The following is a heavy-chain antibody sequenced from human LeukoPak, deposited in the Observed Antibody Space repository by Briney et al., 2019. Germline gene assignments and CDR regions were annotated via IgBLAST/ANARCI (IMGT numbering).Heavy chain of an antibody. CDR1: GFTVSSNY. CDR3: ATLGRSYYYDSSGYYDY. J-gene: IGHJ4*02. Sequence: GGSLRLSCAASGFTVSSNYMSWVRQAPGKGLEWVSVIYSGGSTYYADSVKGRFTISRDNSKNTLYLQMNSLRAEDTAVYYCATLGRSYYYDSSGYYDYWGQGTLVTVSS. V-gene: IGHV3-66*01. CDR2: IYSGGST. D-gene: IGHD3-22*01.